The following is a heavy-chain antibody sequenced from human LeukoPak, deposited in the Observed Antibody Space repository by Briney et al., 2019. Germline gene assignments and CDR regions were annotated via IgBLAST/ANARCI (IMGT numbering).Heavy chain of an antibody. D-gene: IGHD6-6*01. CDR1: GFTFSSYE. V-gene: IGHV3-48*03. CDR3: ARVRYSSSPY. Sequence: PGGSLRLSCAASGFTFSSYEMNWVRQAPGKGLEWVSYISSSGSTIYYADSVKGRFTISRDNAKNSLYLQMNSLRAEDTVVYYCARVRYSSSPYWGQGTLVTVSS. CDR2: ISSSGSTI. J-gene: IGHJ4*02.